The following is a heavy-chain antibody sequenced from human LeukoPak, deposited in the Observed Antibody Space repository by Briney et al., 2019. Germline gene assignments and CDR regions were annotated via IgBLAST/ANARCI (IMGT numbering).Heavy chain of an antibody. D-gene: IGHD2-2*01. V-gene: IGHV4-34*01. CDR2: INHSGST. CDR3: ASVSLGYCSSTSCRSGGY. CDR1: GGSFSGYY. Sequence: PSETLSLTCAVYGGSFSGYYWSWIRQPPGKGLEWIGEINHSGSTNYNPSLKSRVTISVDTSKNQFSLKLSSVTAADTAMYYCASVSLGYCSSTSCRSGGYWGQGTLVTVSS. J-gene: IGHJ4*02.